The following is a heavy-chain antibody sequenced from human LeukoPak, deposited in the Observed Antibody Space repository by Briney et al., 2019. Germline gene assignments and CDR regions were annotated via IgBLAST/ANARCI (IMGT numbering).Heavy chain of an antibody. V-gene: IGHV4-39*01. CDR1: GGSISSSSYY. D-gene: IGHD3-22*01. CDR3: ASVYDSSGYYSRGFDY. Sequence: SETLSLTCTVSGGSISSSSYYWGWIRQPPGKGLEWIGSIYYSGSTYYNPSLKSRVTISVDTSKNQFSLKLSSVTAADTAVYYCASVYDSSGYYSRGFDYWGQGTLVTVSS. J-gene: IGHJ4*02. CDR2: IYYSGST.